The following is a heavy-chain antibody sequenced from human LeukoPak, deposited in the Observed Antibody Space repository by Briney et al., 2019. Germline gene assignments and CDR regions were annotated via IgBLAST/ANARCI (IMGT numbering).Heavy chain of an antibody. V-gene: IGHV3-21*01. CDR2: ISSSSSYI. CDR3: ARDPYYDFWSGYYLDYYYGMDV. J-gene: IGHJ6*02. Sequence: GGSLRLSCAASGFTFSSYSMSWVRQAPGKGLEWVSSISSSSSYIYYADSVKGRFTISRDNAKNSLYLQMNSLRAEDTAVYYCARDPYYDFWSGYYLDYYYGMDVWGQGTTVTVSS. D-gene: IGHD3-3*01. CDR1: GFTFSSYS.